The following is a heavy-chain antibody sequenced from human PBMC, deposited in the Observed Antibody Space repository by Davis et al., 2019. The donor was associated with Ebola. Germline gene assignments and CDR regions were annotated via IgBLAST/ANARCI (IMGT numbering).Heavy chain of an antibody. D-gene: IGHD6-19*01. Sequence: ASVKVSCKASGYTFTSYDINWVRQATGQGLEWMGWMNPNSGNTGYAQKLQGRVTMTTDTSTSTAYMELRSLRSDDTAVYYCARALWQWPDHPWGQGTLVTVSS. CDR2: MNPNSGNT. V-gene: IGHV1-8*01. J-gene: IGHJ5*02. CDR1: GYTFTSYD. CDR3: ARALWQWPDHP.